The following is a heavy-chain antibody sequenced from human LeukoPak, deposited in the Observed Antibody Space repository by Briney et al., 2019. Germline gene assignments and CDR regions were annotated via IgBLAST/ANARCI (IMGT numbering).Heavy chain of an antibody. V-gene: IGHV3-9*01. Sequence: GGSLRLSCAASGFTFDDYAMHWVRQAPGKGLEWVSGISWNSGSIGYADSVKGRFTISRDNAKNSLYLQMNSLRAEDTALYYCAKGAYGSGSYYKYYFDYWGQGTLVTVSS. CDR3: AKGAYGSGSYYKYYFDY. D-gene: IGHD3-10*01. J-gene: IGHJ4*02. CDR2: ISWNSGSI. CDR1: GFTFDDYA.